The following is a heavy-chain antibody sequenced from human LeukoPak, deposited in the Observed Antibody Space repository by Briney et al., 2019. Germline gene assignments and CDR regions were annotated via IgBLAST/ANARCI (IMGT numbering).Heavy chain of an antibody. D-gene: IGHD2-2*01. V-gene: IGHV4-34*01. CDR1: GGSFSGYY. Sequence: SETLSLTRAVYGGSFSGYYWSWIRQPPGKGLEWIGEINHSGSTNYNPSLKSRVTISVDTSKNQFSLKLSSVTAADTAVYYCAREGGSVVVPAAFDYWGQGTLVTVSS. J-gene: IGHJ4*02. CDR3: AREGGSVVVPAAFDY. CDR2: INHSGST.